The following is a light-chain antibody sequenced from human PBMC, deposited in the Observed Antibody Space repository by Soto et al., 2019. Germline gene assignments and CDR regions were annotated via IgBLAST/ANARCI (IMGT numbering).Light chain of an antibody. J-gene: IGKJ5*01. Sequence: DIQMSQSPSTLSASVGDRVTITCRASQSTSSYLAWYQQKPGKAPKLLIYQASSLENGVPSRFSGSGSGSEFNFTTTGLQPDDFATYFCQQYNTYATFGQGTRLEIK. CDR1: QSTSSY. CDR3: QQYNTYAT. CDR2: QAS. V-gene: IGKV1-5*03.